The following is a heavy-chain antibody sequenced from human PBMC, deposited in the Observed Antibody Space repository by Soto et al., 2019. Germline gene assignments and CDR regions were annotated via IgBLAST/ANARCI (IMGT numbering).Heavy chain of an antibody. CDR3: AKWGAYCGGDCFVAEYFQH. J-gene: IGHJ1*01. Sequence: PGGSLSLSCAASGFTFSSYAMSWVRQAPGKGLEWVSAISGSGGSTYYADSVKGRFTISRDNSKNTLYLQMNSLRAEDTAVYYCAKWGAYCGGDCFVAEYFQHWGQGTLVTVSS. V-gene: IGHV3-23*01. CDR2: ISGSGGST. CDR1: GFTFSSYA. D-gene: IGHD2-21*02.